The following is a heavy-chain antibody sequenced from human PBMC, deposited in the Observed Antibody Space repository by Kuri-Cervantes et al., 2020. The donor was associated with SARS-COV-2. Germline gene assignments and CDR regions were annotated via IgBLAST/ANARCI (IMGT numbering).Heavy chain of an antibody. CDR3: ARGLGIAAAFGA. Sequence: SVKVSCKASGSTFSSYAVSWVRQAPGQGLEWMGGIIPIFGTANYAQKSQGRVTITADESTSTAYMELSSLRSEDTAVYYCARGLGIAAAFGAWGQGTLVTVSS. CDR1: GSTFSSYA. V-gene: IGHV1-69*13. D-gene: IGHD6-13*01. J-gene: IGHJ5*02. CDR2: IIPIFGTA.